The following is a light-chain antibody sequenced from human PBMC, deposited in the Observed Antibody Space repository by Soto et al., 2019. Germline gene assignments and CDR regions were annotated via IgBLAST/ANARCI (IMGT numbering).Light chain of an antibody. CDR2: DNN. CDR1: SSNIGNNY. Sequence: QSVLTQPPSVSAAPGQTVTISCSGSSSNIGNNYVSWYQQLPGTAPKLLIYDNNKRPSGIPDRFSGSKSGTSATLGITGLQTGDEADYYCGTWDSSLSAGPAVFGGGTQLTVL. V-gene: IGLV1-51*01. CDR3: GTWDSSLSAGPAV. J-gene: IGLJ7*01.